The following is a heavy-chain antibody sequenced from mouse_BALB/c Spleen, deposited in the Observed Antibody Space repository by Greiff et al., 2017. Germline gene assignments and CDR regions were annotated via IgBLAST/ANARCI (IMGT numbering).Heavy chain of an antibody. CDR3: NAGPGWLAY. CDR1: GFNINDYY. V-gene: IGHV14-4*02. J-gene: IGHJ3*01. CDR2: IDPENGDT. Sequence: VQLQQSGAELVRSGASVKLSCTASGFNINDYYMHWVKQRPEQGLEWIGWIDPENGDTEYAPKFEGKATSTADTSSNTAYLQLSSLTSEYTAVYYLNAGPGWLAYWGQGTLVTVSA.